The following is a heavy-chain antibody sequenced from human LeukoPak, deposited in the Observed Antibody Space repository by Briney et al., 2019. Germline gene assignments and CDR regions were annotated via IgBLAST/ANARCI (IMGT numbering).Heavy chain of an antibody. V-gene: IGHV4-59*01. D-gene: IGHD3-22*01. Sequence: SETLSLTCTVSGGSISSYYWSWIRQPPGKGLEWIGYIYYSGSTNYNPSLKSRVTISVDTSKNQFSLKLSSVTAADTAVYYCARAWTYYYDSSGSGDAFDIWGQGTMVTVSS. CDR1: GGSISSYY. CDR2: IYYSGST. J-gene: IGHJ3*02. CDR3: ARAWTYYYDSSGSGDAFDI.